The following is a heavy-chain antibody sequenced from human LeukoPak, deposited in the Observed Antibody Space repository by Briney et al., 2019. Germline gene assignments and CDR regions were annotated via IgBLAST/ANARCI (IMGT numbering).Heavy chain of an antibody. V-gene: IGHV1-69*05. CDR1: GGTFSSYA. Sequence: SVKVSCKASGGTFSSYAISWVRQAPGQGLEWMGRIIPIFGTANYAQKFQGRVTITTDESTSTAYMELSGLRSEDTAVYYCARTDYDFWSGNTGGAFDIWGQGTMVTVSS. CDR3: ARTDYDFWSGNTGGAFDI. J-gene: IGHJ3*02. CDR2: IIPIFGTA. D-gene: IGHD3-3*01.